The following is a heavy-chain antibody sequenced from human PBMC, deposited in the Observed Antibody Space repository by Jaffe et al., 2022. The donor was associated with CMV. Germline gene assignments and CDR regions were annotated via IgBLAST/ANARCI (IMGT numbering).Heavy chain of an antibody. J-gene: IGHJ5*02. CDR3: ARGVDFWSGYKGWFDP. D-gene: IGHD3-3*01. CDR2: INAGNGNT. V-gene: IGHV1-3*01. Sequence: QVQLVQSGAEVKKPGASVKVSCKASGYTFTSYAMHWVRQAPGQRLEWMGWINAGNGNTKYSQKFQGRVTITRDTSASTAYMELSSLRSEDTAVYYCARGVDFWSGYKGWFDPWGQGTLVTVSS. CDR1: GYTFTSYA.